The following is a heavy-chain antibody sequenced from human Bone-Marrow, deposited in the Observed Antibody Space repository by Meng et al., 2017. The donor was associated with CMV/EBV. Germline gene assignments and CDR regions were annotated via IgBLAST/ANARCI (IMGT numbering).Heavy chain of an antibody. Sequence: GASLKISCKGSGYSFTSYWIGWVRQLPGKGLEWMGIIYPGDSDTRYSPSFQGQVTISADKSISTAYLQWSSLKASDTAMYYCARLVGFPFWRGWFDPWGQGPLVTVSS. V-gene: IGHV5-51*01. CDR3: ARLVGFPFWRGWFDP. CDR1: GYSFTSYW. CDR2: IYPGDSDT. J-gene: IGHJ5*02. D-gene: IGHD3-3*01.